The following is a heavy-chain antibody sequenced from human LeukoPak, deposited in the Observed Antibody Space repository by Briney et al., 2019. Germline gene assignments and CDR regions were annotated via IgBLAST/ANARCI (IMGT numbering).Heavy chain of an antibody. CDR3: AREWGYQLLYRKSDH. Sequence: ASVKVSCTASGYTFSGYYLHWVRQAPGQGLEWMGWINPISGGTNYAQKYQGRVTMTRDTSITTAYMEVSRLRSDDTAVYYCAREWGYQLLYRKSDHWGQGTLVTVSS. J-gene: IGHJ4*02. D-gene: IGHD2-2*02. CDR2: INPISGGT. CDR1: GYTFSGYY. V-gene: IGHV1-2*02.